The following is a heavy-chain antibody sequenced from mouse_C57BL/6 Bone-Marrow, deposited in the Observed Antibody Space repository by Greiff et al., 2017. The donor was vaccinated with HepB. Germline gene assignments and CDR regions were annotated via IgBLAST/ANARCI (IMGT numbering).Heavy chain of an antibody. V-gene: IGHV5-12*01. D-gene: IGHD6-2*01. CDR3: ARSLSYAMDY. CDR1: GFTFSDYY. CDR2: ISNGGGST. J-gene: IGHJ4*01. Sequence: EVHLVESGGGLVQPGGSLKLSCAASGFTFSDYYMYWVRQTPEKRLEWVANISNGGGSTYYPDTVKGRCTISRDNAKNTLYLQMSRLKSEDTAMYFCARSLSYAMDYWGQGTSVTVSS.